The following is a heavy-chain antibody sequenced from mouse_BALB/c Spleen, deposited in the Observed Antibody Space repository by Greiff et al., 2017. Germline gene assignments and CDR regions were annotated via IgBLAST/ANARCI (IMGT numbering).Heavy chain of an antibody. CDR3: ARYGYLYFDY. CDR2: INPSSGYT. CDR1: GYTFTSYT. D-gene: IGHD2-2*01. J-gene: IGHJ2*01. Sequence: QVQLKQSAAELARPGASVKMSCKASGYTFTSYTMHWVKQRPGQGLEWIGYINPSSGYTEYNQKFKDKTTLTADKSSSTAYMQLSSLTSEDSAVYYCARYGYLYFDYWGQGTTLTVSS. V-gene: IGHV1-4*02.